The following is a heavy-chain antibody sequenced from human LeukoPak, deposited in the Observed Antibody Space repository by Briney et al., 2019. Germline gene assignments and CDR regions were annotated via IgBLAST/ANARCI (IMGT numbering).Heavy chain of an antibody. Sequence: GGSLRLSCAASDFSFITYAMSWVRQAPGKGLEWVSVMSSSDDGRYYAASVRGRFTISRDTSRSTLYLQMNSLRAEDAAVYYCAKAPVTSCRGAFCYPFDYWGQGTLVTVSS. CDR3: AKAPVTSCRGAFCYPFDY. V-gene: IGHV3-23*01. J-gene: IGHJ4*02. CDR1: DFSFITYA. D-gene: IGHD2-15*01. CDR2: MSSSDDGR.